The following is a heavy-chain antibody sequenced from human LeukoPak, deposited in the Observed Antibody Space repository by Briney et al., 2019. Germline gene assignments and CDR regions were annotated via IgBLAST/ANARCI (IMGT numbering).Heavy chain of an antibody. V-gene: IGHV4-39*01. CDR3: ARFKGGTGFDY. CDR2: ISSSGKA. CDR1: GGSLTTSDFD. Sequence: SETLSLTCTVSGGSLTTSDFDWAWIPQPPVQVFVWIAPISSSGKAYYYPSLMSRVTISVDTSKNQFSLDVTSVTAADTGLFYCARFKGGTGFDYWGRGILVIVS. J-gene: IGHJ4*02. D-gene: IGHD1-26*01.